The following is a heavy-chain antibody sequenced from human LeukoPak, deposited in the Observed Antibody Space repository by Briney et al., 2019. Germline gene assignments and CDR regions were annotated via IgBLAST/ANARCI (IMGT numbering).Heavy chain of an antibody. V-gene: IGHV5-10-1*01. D-gene: IGHD3-22*01. CDR1: GYRFTSYW. J-gene: IGHJ4*02. Sequence: GESLKISCKGFGYRFTSYWISWVRQMPGKGLEWTGRIDPSDSYIKYSPSFQGHVTISADESISTAYLQWSSLKASDTAMYYCARLIYYDSSGNYFDVDYWGQGTLVTVSS. CDR3: ARLIYYDSSGNYFDVDY. CDR2: IDPSDSYI.